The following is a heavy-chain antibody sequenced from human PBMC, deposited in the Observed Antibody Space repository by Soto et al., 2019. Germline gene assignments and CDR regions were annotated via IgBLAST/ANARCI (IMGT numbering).Heavy chain of an antibody. Sequence: GGSLRLSCAASGFTFSSYAMSWVRQAPGKGLEWVSAISGSGGSTYYADSVKGRFTISRDNSKNTLYLQMNSLRAEDTAVYYCAKDSNRRAAVAGFFDYWGQGTLVTVSS. CDR1: GFTFSSYA. V-gene: IGHV3-23*01. D-gene: IGHD6-19*01. J-gene: IGHJ4*02. CDR2: ISGSGGST. CDR3: AKDSNRRAAVAGFFDY.